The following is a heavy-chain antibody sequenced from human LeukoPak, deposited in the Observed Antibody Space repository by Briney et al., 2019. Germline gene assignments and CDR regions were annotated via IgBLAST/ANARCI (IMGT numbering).Heavy chain of an antibody. CDR2: IYYSGNT. CDR3: AGGQPLPIAVAGSPLYYFDY. D-gene: IGHD6-19*01. CDR1: GGSSSSYY. Sequence: PSETLSLTCNVSGGSSSSYYWSWIRQPPGKGLEWSGYIYYSGNTNYNPSLKSRVTISVDTTQNQFSLKLSSVTAADTAIYYCAGGQPLPIAVAGSPLYYFDYWGQGTLVTVSS. V-gene: IGHV4-59*01. J-gene: IGHJ4*02.